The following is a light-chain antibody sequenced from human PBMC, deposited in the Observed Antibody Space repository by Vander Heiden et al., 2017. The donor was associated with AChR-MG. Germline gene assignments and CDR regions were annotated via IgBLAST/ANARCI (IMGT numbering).Light chain of an antibody. V-gene: IGLV1-40*01. Sequence: QSVLTQPPSVSGAPGQRVTIPCVGTNYNIGAGYGVQWYRQLPGAATKVLIFRSCDRPSGVPDRFSGSKSGTSASLASTGLQAEDEAVYYCQSYDNGLSGWVFGGGTKVTVL. CDR1: NYNIGAGYG. J-gene: IGLJ3*02. CDR3: QSYDNGLSGWV. CDR2: RSC.